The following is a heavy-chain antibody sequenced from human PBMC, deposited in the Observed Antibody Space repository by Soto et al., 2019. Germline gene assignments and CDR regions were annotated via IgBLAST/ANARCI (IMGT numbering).Heavy chain of an antibody. CDR3: ATSLYGDYAEYFQH. V-gene: IGHV3-23*01. J-gene: IGHJ1*01. CDR2: ISGSGGST. D-gene: IGHD4-17*01. Sequence: EVQLLESGGGLVQPGGSLRLSCAASGFTFSSYAMSWVRQAPGKGLEGVSAISGSGGSTYYADSVKGRFTISRDNSKNTLYLQMTSLSAEDTAVYYCATSLYGDYAEYFQHWGQGTLVTVSS. CDR1: GFTFSSYA.